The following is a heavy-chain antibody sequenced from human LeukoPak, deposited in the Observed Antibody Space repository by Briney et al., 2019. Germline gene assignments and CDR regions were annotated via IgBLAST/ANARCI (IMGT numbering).Heavy chain of an antibody. CDR3: ARGSYRRLRPSLDAFDI. CDR2: INHSGST. J-gene: IGHJ3*02. Sequence: SETLSLTCAVYGGSFSGYYWSWIRQPPGKGLEWIGEINHSGSTNYNPSLKSRVTISVDTSKNQFSLKLSSVTAADTAVCYCARGSYRRLRPSLDAFDIWGQGTMVTVSS. V-gene: IGHV4-34*01. CDR1: GGSFSGYY. D-gene: IGHD4-17*01.